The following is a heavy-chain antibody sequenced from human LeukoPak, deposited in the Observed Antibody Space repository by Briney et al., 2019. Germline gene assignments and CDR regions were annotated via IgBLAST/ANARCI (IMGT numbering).Heavy chain of an antibody. Sequence: PGGSLRLSCAASGFTFTDAWVSWVRQAPGKGLEWVANIKQDGGAKNYVDSVKGRFTISRDNAENSLYLQMNNLRVEDTAVYYCARERVTTTSFDYWGQGVLVTVSS. CDR1: GFTFTDAW. J-gene: IGHJ4*02. V-gene: IGHV3-7*01. CDR3: ARERVTTTSFDY. CDR2: IKQDGGAK. D-gene: IGHD2/OR15-2a*01.